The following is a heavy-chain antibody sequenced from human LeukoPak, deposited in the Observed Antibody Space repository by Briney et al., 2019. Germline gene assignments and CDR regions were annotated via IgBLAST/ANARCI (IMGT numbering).Heavy chain of an antibody. Sequence: ASVKVSCKAFGYTFTSNYMHWVRQAPGQGPEWMGVISPSGGSTTYAQKFQGRVTLTRDMSTSTDYLELSSLRSEDTAVYYCARGGGLYYYDSSGYYRFDYWGQGTLVTVSS. J-gene: IGHJ4*02. V-gene: IGHV1-46*01. D-gene: IGHD3-22*01. CDR1: GYTFTSNY. CDR2: ISPSGGST. CDR3: ARGGGLYYYDSSGYYRFDY.